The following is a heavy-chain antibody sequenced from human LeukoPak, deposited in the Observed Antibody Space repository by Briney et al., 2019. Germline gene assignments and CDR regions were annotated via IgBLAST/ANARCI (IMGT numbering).Heavy chain of an antibody. CDR3: ARVRGLAAVYPHY. CDR1: GYTFTGYY. D-gene: IGHD6-13*01. V-gene: IGHV1-2*02. CDR2: INPNSGGT. Sequence: ASVKVSCKASGYTFTGYYMHWVRQAPGQGLEWMGWINPNSGGTNYAQKFQGRVTMTRDTSISTAYMELSRLRSDDTAVYYCARVRGLAAVYPHYWGQGTLVTVSS. J-gene: IGHJ4*02.